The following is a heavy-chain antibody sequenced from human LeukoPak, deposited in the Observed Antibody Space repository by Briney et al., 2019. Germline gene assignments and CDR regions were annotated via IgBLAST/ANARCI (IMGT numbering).Heavy chain of an antibody. CDR3: ARIRRLRYFDWLTRYAFDI. D-gene: IGHD3-9*01. J-gene: IGHJ3*02. V-gene: IGHV4-34*01. CDR2: INHSGST. Sequence: SETLSLTCAVYGGSFSGYYWSWIRPPPGKGLEWIGEINHSGSTNYNPSLKGRVTISVDTSKNQFSLKLSSVTAADTAVYYCARIRRLRYFDWLTRYAFDIWGQGTMVTVSS. CDR1: GGSFSGYY.